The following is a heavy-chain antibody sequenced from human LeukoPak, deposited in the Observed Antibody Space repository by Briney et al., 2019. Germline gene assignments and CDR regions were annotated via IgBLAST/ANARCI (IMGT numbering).Heavy chain of an antibody. CDR2: INPNSGGT. CDR3: AREWEDTAMAFNY. D-gene: IGHD5-18*01. CDR1: GYTFTIYG. V-gene: IGHV1-2*02. J-gene: IGHJ4*02. Sequence: ASVTVSFTASGYTFTIYGISWVRQAPGQGLEWMGWINPNSGGTNYSQKFQGRVTMTRDTSISTAYMELSRLRSDDTAVYYCAREWEDTAMAFNYWGQGTLVTVSS.